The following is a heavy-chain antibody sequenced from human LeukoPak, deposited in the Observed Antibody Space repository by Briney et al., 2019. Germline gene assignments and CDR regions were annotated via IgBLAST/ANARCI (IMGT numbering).Heavy chain of an antibody. CDR2: IYYSGST. V-gene: IGHV4-59*01. CDR1: GGSISSYY. Sequence: SETLSLTCTVSGGSISSYYWSWIRQPPGKGLEWIGYIYYSGSTNYNPSLKSRVTISVDTSKNQFSLKLSSVTAADTAVYYCARSMVRGVTRNLFDYWGQGNLVTVSS. J-gene: IGHJ4*02. CDR3: ARSMVRGVTRNLFDY. D-gene: IGHD3-10*01.